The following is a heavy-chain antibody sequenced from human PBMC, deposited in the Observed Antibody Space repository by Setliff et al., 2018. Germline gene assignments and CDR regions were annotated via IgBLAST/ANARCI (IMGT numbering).Heavy chain of an antibody. Sequence: SETLSLTCTVSDGSLSTYYWSWIRQPPGKGLEFIGYVYYSGTANYSPSLRSRLTISVDTSKNQFSLSLSSVTAADTAVYYCARQKPVSLYDQMVAFDPWGQGTLVTVSS. CDR1: DGSLSTYY. CDR3: ARQKPVSLYDQMVAFDP. J-gene: IGHJ5*02. D-gene: IGHD2-8*01. V-gene: IGHV4-59*08. CDR2: VYYSGTA.